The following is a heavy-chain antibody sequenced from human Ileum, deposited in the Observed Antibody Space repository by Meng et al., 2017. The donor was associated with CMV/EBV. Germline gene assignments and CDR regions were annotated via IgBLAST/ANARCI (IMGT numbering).Heavy chain of an antibody. D-gene: IGHD6-13*01. J-gene: IGHJ1*01. CDR1: GFTFHTYS. Sequence: GESLKISCAASGFTFHTYSMNWVRQAPGKGLEWVSAIGDTGATTKYADSVKGRFTISRDNSENTLYLQMNSLRAEDTAVYYCAKRRIAPAGDFQDWGQGTLVTVSS. CDR3: AKRRIAPAGDFQD. CDR2: IGDTGATT. V-gene: IGHV3-23*01.